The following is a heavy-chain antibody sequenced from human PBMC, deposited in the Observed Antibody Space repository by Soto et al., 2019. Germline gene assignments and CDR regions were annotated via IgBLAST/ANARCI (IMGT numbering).Heavy chain of an antibody. Sequence: SQTLSLTCAISGDSVSSNSAAWNCIIHSPSRVLEWLGRTYYRSKWYNDYAVSVKSRITINPDTSKNQFSLQLNSVTPEDTAVYYCARAIAARPRYYYYGMDVWGQGTTVTVSS. CDR1: GDSVSSNSAA. J-gene: IGHJ6*02. D-gene: IGHD6-6*01. CDR2: TYYRSKWYN. CDR3: ARAIAARPRYYYYGMDV. V-gene: IGHV6-1*01.